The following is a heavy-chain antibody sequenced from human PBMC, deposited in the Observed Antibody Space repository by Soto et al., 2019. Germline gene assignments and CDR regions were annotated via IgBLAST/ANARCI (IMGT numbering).Heavy chain of an antibody. CDR2: IYWDHDK. J-gene: IGHJ5*02. D-gene: IGHD4-17*01. Sequence: QITLKESGPTLVKPTQTLTLTCTFSGFSLTTSGVGVGWIRQPPGKALEWLALIYWDHDKRYSPSLKSRLTITKETSNSQGVLTMTNMDPSDSATYFCAHRTTTVTWWFDPWGQGTLVTVSS. CDR3: AHRTTTVTWWFDP. CDR1: GFSLTTSGVG. V-gene: IGHV2-5*02.